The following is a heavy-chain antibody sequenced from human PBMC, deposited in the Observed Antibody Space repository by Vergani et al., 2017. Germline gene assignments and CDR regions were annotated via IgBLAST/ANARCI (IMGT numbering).Heavy chain of an antibody. V-gene: IGHV1-69*06. D-gene: IGHD5-24*01. CDR1: GYTFTSYG. J-gene: IGHJ6*03. CDR2: IIPIFGTA. Sequence: QVQLVQSGAEVKKPGASVKVSCKASGYTFTSYGISWVRQAPGQGLEWMGGIIPIFGTANYAQKFQGRVTITADKSTSTAYMELSSLRSEDTAVYYCARDDGALNYYYMDVWGKGTTVTVSS. CDR3: ARDDGALNYYYMDV.